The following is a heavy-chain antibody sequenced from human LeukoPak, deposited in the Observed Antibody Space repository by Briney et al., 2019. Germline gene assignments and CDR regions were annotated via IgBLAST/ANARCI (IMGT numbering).Heavy chain of an antibody. Sequence: GGSLRLSCAASGFPFGDHAMHWVRQAPGKGQEWVSLISGDGGDTYYADSVKGRFTISRDNSKNSLYLQMNSLRAEDSALYYWAKAEWFIYRADFILDYSSQGTLVTVSS. CDR3: AKAEWFIYRADFILDY. CDR1: GFPFGDHA. D-gene: IGHD3-3*01. CDR2: ISGDGGDT. V-gene: IGHV3-43*02. J-gene: IGHJ4*02.